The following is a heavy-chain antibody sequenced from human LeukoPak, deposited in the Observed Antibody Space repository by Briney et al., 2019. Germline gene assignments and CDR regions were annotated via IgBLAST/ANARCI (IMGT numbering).Heavy chain of an antibody. Sequence: PGGSLRLSCAVSGFTVSSYYMSWVRQAPEKGLQWVSILYSDGVTYYADSVKGRFTISRDNSRSTLYLQMKSLRAEDTAVYFCARLALHRVTTDQITDAYDVWGQGTMVTVSS. D-gene: IGHD4-17*01. CDR3: ARLALHRVTTDQITDAYDV. CDR1: GFTVSSYY. V-gene: IGHV3-66*04. J-gene: IGHJ3*01. CDR2: LYSDGVT.